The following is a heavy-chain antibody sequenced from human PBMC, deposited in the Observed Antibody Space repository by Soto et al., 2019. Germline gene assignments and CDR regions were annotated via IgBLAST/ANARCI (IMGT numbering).Heavy chain of an antibody. V-gene: IGHV4-31*03. CDR2: IYYSGST. D-gene: IGHD4-17*01. J-gene: IGHJ3*02. CDR1: GGSISSGGYY. Sequence: QVQLQESGPGLVKPSQTLSLTCTVSGGSISSGGYYWSWIRQHPGKGLEWVGYIYYSGSTYYNPSLRIRVTISVDASKNQFSLKLSSVTAADTAVYYCARDPESRDYGGNLGAFDIWGQGTMVTVSS. CDR3: ARDPESRDYGGNLGAFDI.